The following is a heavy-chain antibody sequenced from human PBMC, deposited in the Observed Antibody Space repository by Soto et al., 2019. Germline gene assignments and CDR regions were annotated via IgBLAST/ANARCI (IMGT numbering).Heavy chain of an antibody. Sequence: SETLSLTCTVSRGAISSYSFYWCWVRQPPGKGLEWIGTIFYSGSTYYNPSLESRVTMSVDTSKSQFSLRLSSVTAADTAVYFCARLRPRVAAAGLLDSWSQGTLVTVSS. CDR3: ARLRPRVAAAGLLDS. CDR1: RGAISSYSFY. J-gene: IGHJ4*02. V-gene: IGHV4-39*01. CDR2: IFYSGST. D-gene: IGHD6-13*01.